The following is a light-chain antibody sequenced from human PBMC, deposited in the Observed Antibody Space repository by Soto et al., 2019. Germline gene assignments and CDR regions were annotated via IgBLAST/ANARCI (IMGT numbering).Light chain of an antibody. Sequence: EVVMTQSPATLSVSPGERATLSCRASQSVSSNLAWYQQKPGQAPRLLIYGASTRATGIPARFSGSGSGTDFALTISSLQSEDVAVYYCQQYNNWPPAWTFGQGTKVDIK. CDR2: GAS. CDR3: QQYNNWPPAWT. CDR1: QSVSSN. V-gene: IGKV3-15*01. J-gene: IGKJ1*01.